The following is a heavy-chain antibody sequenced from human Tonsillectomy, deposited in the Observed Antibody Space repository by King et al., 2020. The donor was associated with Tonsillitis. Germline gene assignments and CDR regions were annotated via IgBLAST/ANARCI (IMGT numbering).Heavy chain of an antibody. CDR3: ARQPSPLYSGYAAINWFDP. D-gene: IGHD5-12*01. Sequence: QLQESGPGLVKPSETLSLSCSVSAGSISSGGYYWGWIRQPPGKGLEWIGSISYSGSTYYNSSLKSRVTISIDTSKNQFSLKVNSVTAADTALYLCARQPSPLYSGYAAINWFDPWGQGTLVTVSS. CDR2: ISYSGST. CDR1: AGSISSGGYY. V-gene: IGHV4-39*01. J-gene: IGHJ5*02.